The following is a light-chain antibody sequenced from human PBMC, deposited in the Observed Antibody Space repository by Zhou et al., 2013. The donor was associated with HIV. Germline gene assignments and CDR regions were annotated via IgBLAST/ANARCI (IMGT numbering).Light chain of an antibody. Sequence: DIQMTQSPSSLSASVGDRVTITCQASQDISNYLNWYQQKPGKAPKLLIYDASNLETGVPSRFSGSGSGTDFTFTISSLQPEDIATYYCQHYDNLSLTFG. CDR3: QHYDNLSLT. V-gene: IGKV1-33*01. CDR2: DAS. CDR1: QDISNY. J-gene: IGKJ3*01.